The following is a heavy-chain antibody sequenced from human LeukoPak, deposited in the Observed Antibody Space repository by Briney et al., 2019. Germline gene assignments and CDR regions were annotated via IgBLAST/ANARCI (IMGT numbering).Heavy chain of an antibody. D-gene: IGHD1-26*01. J-gene: IGHJ4*02. Sequence: GGSLRLSCAASGFTFSNYWMSWVRQAPGKGLEWVANIRQDGSEKFYVDSLKGRFTISRVNAKNSLYLEMNSLRAEDTAVYYCASTYSGSYYSFDYWGQGTLVTVSS. CDR1: GFTFSNYW. V-gene: IGHV3-7*03. CDR2: IRQDGSEK. CDR3: ASTYSGSYYSFDY.